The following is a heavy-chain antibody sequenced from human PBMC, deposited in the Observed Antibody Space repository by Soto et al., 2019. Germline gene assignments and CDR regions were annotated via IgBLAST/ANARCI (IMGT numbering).Heavy chain of an antibody. D-gene: IGHD4-17*01. CDR3: ARRTTVTVRECGYYYYGMDV. V-gene: IGHV1-69*12. J-gene: IGHJ6*02. CDR1: GGTFSSYA. Sequence: QVQLVQSGAEVKKPGSSVKVSCKASGGTFSSYAISWVRQAPGQGLEWMGGIIPIFGTANYAQKFQGRVTITADESTSTAYMEVSSLRSEDTAVYYCARRTTVTVRECGYYYYGMDVWGQGTTVTVSS. CDR2: IIPIFGTA.